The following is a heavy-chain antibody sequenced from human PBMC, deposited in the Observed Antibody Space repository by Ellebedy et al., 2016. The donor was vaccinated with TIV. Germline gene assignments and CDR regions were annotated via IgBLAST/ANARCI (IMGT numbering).Heavy chain of an antibody. CDR2: IYPCDSDT. CDR3: ARPRRGYSYGYLEFDY. V-gene: IGHV5-51*01. D-gene: IGHD5-18*01. Sequence: KVSCKGSGYSFTHYWLGWVRQIPGKGLEWLGFIYPCDSDTRYSPSFQGQVTISADKSISTAYLQWSSLNASDPAMYYCARPRRGYSYGYLEFDYWGQGTLVTVSS. CDR1: GYSFTHYW. J-gene: IGHJ4*02.